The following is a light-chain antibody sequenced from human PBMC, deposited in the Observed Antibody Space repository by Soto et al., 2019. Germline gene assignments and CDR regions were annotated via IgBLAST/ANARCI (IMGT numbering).Light chain of an antibody. V-gene: IGKV3-20*01. CDR3: QQYERSPTT. Sequence: EIVLTQSPGTLSLSPGERATLSCRARQRVSSTSLAWYQQKPGQAPSLLIYGASRRATGIPDRVSGSGSGTDFTRTISRLEPEDVAVYYCQQYERSPTTFGGGTKVEIK. CDR2: GAS. CDR1: QRVSSTS. J-gene: IGKJ4*01.